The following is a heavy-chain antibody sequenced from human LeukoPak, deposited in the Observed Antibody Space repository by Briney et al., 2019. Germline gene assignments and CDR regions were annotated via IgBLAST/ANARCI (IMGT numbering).Heavy chain of an antibody. CDR1: GFTFSSYW. CDR2: IKQDGSEK. V-gene: IGHV3-7*03. J-gene: IGHJ4*02. CDR3: AREDSWGYSSSWYPDY. Sequence: PGGSLRLSCAASGFTFSSYWMSWVRQAPGKGLEWVANIKQDGSEKYYVDSVKGRFTISRDNAKNSLYLQMNSLRAEDTAVYYCAREDSWGYSSSWYPDYWGQGTLVTVSS. D-gene: IGHD6-13*01.